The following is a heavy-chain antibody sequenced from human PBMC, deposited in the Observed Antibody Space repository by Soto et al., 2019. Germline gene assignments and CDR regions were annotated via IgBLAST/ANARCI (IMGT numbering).Heavy chain of an antibody. J-gene: IGHJ5*02. CDR2: INAGNGNT. D-gene: IGHD4-17*01. CDR3: ARDRLGDYGYLYNWFDP. CDR1: GYTFTSYA. V-gene: IGHV1-3*01. Sequence: QVQLVQSGAEVKKPGASVKVSCKASGYTFTSYAMHWVRQAPGQRLEWMGWINAGNGNTKYSQKFQGRVTITRDTSASTAYMELSSLRSEDTAVYYCARDRLGDYGYLYNWFDPWGQGTLVTVSS.